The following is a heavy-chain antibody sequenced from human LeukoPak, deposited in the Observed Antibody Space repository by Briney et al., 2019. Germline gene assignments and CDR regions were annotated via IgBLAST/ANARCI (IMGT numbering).Heavy chain of an antibody. Sequence: PGGSLRLSCAASGFTFSSYNMNWVRQAPGKGLEWVSYISSSSSTIYYADSVKGRFTISRDNAKISLHLQMNSLRAEDTAVYYCARDVSHHYYDSSGYYPWGQGTLVTVSS. J-gene: IGHJ5*02. CDR2: ISSSSSTI. V-gene: IGHV3-48*04. CDR3: ARDVSHHYYDSSGYYP. D-gene: IGHD3-22*01. CDR1: GFTFSSYN.